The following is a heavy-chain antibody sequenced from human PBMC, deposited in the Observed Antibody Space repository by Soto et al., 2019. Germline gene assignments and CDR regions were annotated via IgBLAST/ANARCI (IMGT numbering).Heavy chain of an antibody. V-gene: IGHV3-30*18. Sequence: GGSLRLSCTGSGFTFGNYGMHWVRQAPGKGLEWVASTSYDGNNKYYADSLKGRFTISRYNSKKMVYLQMTSLGPEDTAVYYCAKGGGSARDFDYWGQGALVTVSS. J-gene: IGHJ4*02. CDR3: AKGGGSARDFDY. D-gene: IGHD1-26*01. CDR2: TSYDGNNK. CDR1: GFTFGNYG.